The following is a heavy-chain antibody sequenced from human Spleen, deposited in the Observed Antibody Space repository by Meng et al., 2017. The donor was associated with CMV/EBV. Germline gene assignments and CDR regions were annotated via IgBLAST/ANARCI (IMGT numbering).Heavy chain of an antibody. V-gene: IGHV1-2*02. CDR3: ARVIRRDFYDSSDYLDY. CDR1: FTDYC. J-gene: IGHJ4*02. Sequence: FTDYCIHWVRQAPGQGLEWMGWINPKSGGTNYAQKFQGRVTLTRDTSISTAYMELRRLRSDDTAVYYCARVIRRDFYDSSDYLDYWGQGTLVTVSS. CDR2: INPKSGGT. D-gene: IGHD3-22*01.